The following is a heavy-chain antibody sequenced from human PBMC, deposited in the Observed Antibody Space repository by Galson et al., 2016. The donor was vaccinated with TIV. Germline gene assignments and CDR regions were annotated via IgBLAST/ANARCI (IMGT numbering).Heavy chain of an antibody. V-gene: IGHV3-11*01. CDR2: ISPSGNTI. CDR3: ARLGQFDY. Sequence: SLRLSCAASGFTFSDYHMTWIRQAPEKGLEWISYISPSGNTIYYADSVKGRFTISRDNAKNSLSLQMNSLRADDTAVYYCARLGQFDYWGREPWSPSP. CDR1: GFTFSDYH. J-gene: IGHJ4*02.